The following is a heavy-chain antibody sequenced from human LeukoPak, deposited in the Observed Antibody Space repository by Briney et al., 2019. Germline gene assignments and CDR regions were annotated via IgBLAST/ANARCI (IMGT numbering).Heavy chain of an antibody. CDR2: INHSGST. V-gene: IGHV4-34*01. CDR1: GGSFSGYY. J-gene: IGHJ5*02. Sequence: SETLSLTCAVYGGSFSGYYWSWIRQPPGKGLEWIGEINHSGSTNYNSSLKSRVTISIATSMTQFSLKLSSVTAADTAMYYCARASYDFWSGYYSLNNWFDPWAREPWSPSLQ. D-gene: IGHD3-3*01. CDR3: ARASYDFWSGYYSLNNWFDP.